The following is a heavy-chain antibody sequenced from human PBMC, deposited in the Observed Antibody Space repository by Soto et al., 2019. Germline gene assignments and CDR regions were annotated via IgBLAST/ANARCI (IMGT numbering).Heavy chain of an antibody. Sequence: GGSLRLSCAVSGLLSGSYGMSWIRQAPGKGLEWVSYISNSGSTIYYADSVKGRFTISRDNAKNILYLQMNSLRAEDTAVYYCARGGGWWNAYDYWGQGTLVTVSS. CDR1: GLLSGSYG. CDR3: ARGGGWWNAYDY. J-gene: IGHJ4*02. CDR2: ISNSGSTI. D-gene: IGHD1-1*01. V-gene: IGHV3-11*01.